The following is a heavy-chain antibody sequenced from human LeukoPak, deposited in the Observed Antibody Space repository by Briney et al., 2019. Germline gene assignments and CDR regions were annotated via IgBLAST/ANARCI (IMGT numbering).Heavy chain of an antibody. Sequence: ASVKVSCKASGYTFTGYYMHWVRQAPGQGLEWMGWINPNSGGTYYAQKFQGRVTMTRDTSISSAYMELSSLRSDDTAVYYCARVWPCSNGVCPDVFEYWGQGTLVTVS. CDR1: GYTFTGYY. D-gene: IGHD2-8*01. J-gene: IGHJ4*02. V-gene: IGHV1-2*02. CDR3: ARVWPCSNGVCPDVFEY. CDR2: INPNSGGT.